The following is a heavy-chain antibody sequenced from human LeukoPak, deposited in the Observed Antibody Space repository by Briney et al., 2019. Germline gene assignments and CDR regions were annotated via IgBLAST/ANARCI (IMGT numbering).Heavy chain of an antibody. CDR2: IYPGDSDT. J-gene: IGHJ4*02. V-gene: IGHV5-51*01. Sequence: GESLKISCKGSGYSFTSYWIGWVRQMPGKGLEWMGIIYPGDSDTRYSPSFQGQVTISADKSISTAYLQWSSLKASDTAMYYCARPYCSGGSCYSFSFDYWGQGTLVTVPS. CDR1: GYSFTSYW. CDR3: ARPYCSGGSCYSFSFDY. D-gene: IGHD2-15*01.